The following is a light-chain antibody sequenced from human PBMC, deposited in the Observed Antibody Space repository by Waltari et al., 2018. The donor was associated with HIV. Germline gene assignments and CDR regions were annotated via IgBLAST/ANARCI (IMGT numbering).Light chain of an antibody. CDR2: EDS. CDR3: YSTDSSGNHRV. V-gene: IGLV3-10*01. J-gene: IGLJ3*02. CDR1: ALPKTC. Sequence: SYELTQPPSVSVSPGQTARITCPGDALPKTCAYWYQQKSGQAPVLVIYEDSKRPSGIPERFSGSSSGTRATLTISGAQVEDEADYYCYSTDSSGNHRVFGGGTKLTVL.